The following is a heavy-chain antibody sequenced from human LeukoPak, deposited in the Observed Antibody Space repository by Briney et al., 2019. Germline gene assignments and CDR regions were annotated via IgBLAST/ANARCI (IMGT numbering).Heavy chain of an antibody. CDR2: ISYDGSSK. J-gene: IGHJ4*02. D-gene: IGHD6-6*01. V-gene: IGHV3-30-3*01. CDR1: GFTFSSYA. Sequence: GRSLRLSCAASGFTFSSYAMHWVRQAPGKGLEWVAVISYDGSSKYYADSVKGRFTISRDNSKNTLYLQMNSLRAEDTAVYYCASSRPLELGPDFDYWGQGTLVTVSS. CDR3: ASSRPLELGPDFDY.